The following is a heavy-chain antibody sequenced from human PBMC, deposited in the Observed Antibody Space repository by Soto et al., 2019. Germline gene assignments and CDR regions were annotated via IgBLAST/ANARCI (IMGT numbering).Heavy chain of an antibody. CDR2: ISSSSSTI. D-gene: IGHD6-19*01. CDR3: ARTLGHSSGWYELNWFDP. J-gene: IGHJ5*02. V-gene: IGHV3-48*02. CDR1: GFTFSSYS. Sequence: EVQLVESGGGLVQPGGSLRLSCAASGFTFSSYSMNWVRQAPGKGLEWVSCISSSSSTIYYADSVKGRFTISRDNAKNSLYLQMNSLRDEDTAVYYCARTLGHSSGWYELNWFDPWGQGTLVTVSS.